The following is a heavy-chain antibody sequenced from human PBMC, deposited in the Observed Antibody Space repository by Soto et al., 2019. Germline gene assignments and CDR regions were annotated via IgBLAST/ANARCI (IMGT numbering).Heavy chain of an antibody. CDR3: AKAIMDYYDSSGYMDY. CDR1: GFTFSSYA. V-gene: IGHV3-23*01. CDR2: ISGSGGST. Sequence: GGSLRLSCAASGFTFSSYAMSWVRQAPGKGLEWVSAISGSGGSTYYADSVKGRFTISRDNSKNTLYLQMNGLRAEDMAVYYCAKAIMDYYDSSGYMDYWGQGTLVTVSS. J-gene: IGHJ4*02. D-gene: IGHD3-22*01.